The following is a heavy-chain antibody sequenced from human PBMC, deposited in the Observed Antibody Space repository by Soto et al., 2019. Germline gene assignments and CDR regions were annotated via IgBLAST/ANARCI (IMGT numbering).Heavy chain of an antibody. Sequence: SETLSLTCTVSGGSISSSSYYWGWIRQPPGKGLEWIGSIYYSGSTYYNPSLKSRVTISVDTSKNQFSLKLSSVTAADTAVYYCARHLSSGPLTTYYDILTGYYFDYWGQGTLVTVSS. CDR2: IYYSGST. J-gene: IGHJ4*02. D-gene: IGHD3-9*01. V-gene: IGHV4-39*01. CDR3: ARHLSSGPLTTYYDILTGYYFDY. CDR1: GGSISSSSYY.